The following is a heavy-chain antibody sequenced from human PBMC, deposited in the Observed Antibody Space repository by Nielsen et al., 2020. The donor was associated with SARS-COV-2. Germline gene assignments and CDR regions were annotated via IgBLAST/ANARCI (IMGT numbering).Heavy chain of an antibody. V-gene: IGHV3-30-3*01. CDR3: ARDARGYYGFDFVFDY. CDR2: ILDDGSNA. D-gene: IGHD5-12*01. J-gene: IGHJ4*02. CDR1: GFTFSKYG. Sequence: GGSLRLSCAASGFTFSKYGMHWVRQAPGKGLEWVAAILDDGSNAYSGDSVKGRFTVSRDNSKNTLYLQMTDLRTEDTALYFCARDARGYYGFDFVFDYWGQGSLVTVSS.